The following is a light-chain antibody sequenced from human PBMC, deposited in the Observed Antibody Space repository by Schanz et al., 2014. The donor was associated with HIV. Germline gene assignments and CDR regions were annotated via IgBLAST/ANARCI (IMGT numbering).Light chain of an antibody. CDR3: QSYDSGLSGIL. CDR2: DVS. V-gene: IGLV2-14*03. CDR1: SSDVLYSSF. J-gene: IGLJ2*01. Sequence: QSVLTQPASVSGSPGQSITVSCSGASSDVLYSSFISWYQQHPGKAPKLMIYDVSYRPSGVPDRFSGSKSGTSASLAITGLQAEDEADYYCQSYDSGLSGILFGGGTQLTVL.